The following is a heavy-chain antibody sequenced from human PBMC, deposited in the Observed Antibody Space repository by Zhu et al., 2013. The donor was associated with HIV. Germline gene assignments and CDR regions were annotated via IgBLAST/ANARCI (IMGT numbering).Heavy chain of an antibody. Sequence: QVQLVQSGAEVKKPGASVKVSCKASGYNFTGYYMHWVRQAPGQGLEWMGWINPNSGGTNYAQKFQGRVTMTRDTSISTAYMELSRLRSDDTAVYYCARDPGYGDYTMSTDVWGQGTHGHRLL. J-gene: IGHJ6*02. CDR3: ARDPGYGDYTMSTDV. CDR2: INPNSGGT. V-gene: IGHV1-2*02. CDR1: GYNFTGYY. D-gene: IGHD4-17*01.